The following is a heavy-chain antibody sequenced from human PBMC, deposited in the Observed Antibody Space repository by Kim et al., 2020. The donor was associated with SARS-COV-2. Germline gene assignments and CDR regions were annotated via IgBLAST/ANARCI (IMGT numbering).Heavy chain of an antibody. D-gene: IGHD5-12*01. Sequence: ADSVKGRFTISRDNSKNSLYLQMNSLRTEDTALYYCAKGGGYVYYYGMDVWGQGTTVTVSS. J-gene: IGHJ6*02. CDR3: AKGGGYVYYYGMDV. V-gene: IGHV3-43*01.